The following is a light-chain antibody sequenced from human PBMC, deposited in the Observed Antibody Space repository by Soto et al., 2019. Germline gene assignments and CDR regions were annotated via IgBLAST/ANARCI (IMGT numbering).Light chain of an antibody. J-gene: IGLJ1*01. CDR2: HVT. V-gene: IGLV2-14*01. CDR1: TSDIGDYNY. Sequence: QTALTQPASVSRSPGHSITISCTGTTSDIGDYNYVSWYEQHAGKAPKLMIYHVTNRPSGVSDRFSGSKSGNTASLTISGLQAEDEADYYCSSYTSSNTYVFGTGTKVTVL. CDR3: SSYTSSNTYV.